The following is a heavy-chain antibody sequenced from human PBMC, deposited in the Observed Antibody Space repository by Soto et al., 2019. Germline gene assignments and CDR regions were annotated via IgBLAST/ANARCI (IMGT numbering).Heavy chain of an antibody. CDR3: ARPYGYGGRRLGEDAFDI. V-gene: IGHV3-30-3*01. CDR2: ISYDGSNN. D-gene: IGHD4-17*01. J-gene: IGHJ3*02. CDR1: GFTFSSYA. Sequence: PGGSLRLSCAASGFTFSSYAMHWVRQAPGKGLEWVAVISYDGSNNYYADSVKGRFTISRDNPKNTLYLQMKSLKAEDTAVYYCARPYGYGGRRLGEDAFDIWGQGTMVTVSS.